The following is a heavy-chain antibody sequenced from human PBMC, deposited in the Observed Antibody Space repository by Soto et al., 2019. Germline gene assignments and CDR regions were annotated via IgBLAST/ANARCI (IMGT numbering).Heavy chain of an antibody. CDR2: IYYSGST. CDR1: GGSISSGGYY. V-gene: IGHV4-31*03. D-gene: IGHD4-17*01. Sequence: SETLSLTCTVSGGSISSGGYYWSWIRQHPGKGLEWIGYIYYSGSTYYNPSLKSRVTISVDTSKNQFSLKLSSVTAADTAVYYCAREWRGHLTTVTSHYYYYGMDVWGQGTTVTVSS. CDR3: AREWRGHLTTVTSHYYYYGMDV. J-gene: IGHJ6*02.